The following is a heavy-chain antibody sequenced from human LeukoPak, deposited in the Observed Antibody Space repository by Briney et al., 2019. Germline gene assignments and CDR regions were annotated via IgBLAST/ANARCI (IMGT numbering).Heavy chain of an antibody. D-gene: IGHD5-12*01. Sequence: GGSLRLSCAASGFTFSTYAMSWVRQAPGKGLEWVSAVRGSGSDTYYADSVKGRFTISRDKAKNSLYLQMNSLRAEDTAIYYCAREGMVATFDYWGQGTLVTVSS. CDR3: AREGMVATFDY. V-gene: IGHV3-23*01. CDR2: VRGSGSDT. CDR1: GFTFSTYA. J-gene: IGHJ4*02.